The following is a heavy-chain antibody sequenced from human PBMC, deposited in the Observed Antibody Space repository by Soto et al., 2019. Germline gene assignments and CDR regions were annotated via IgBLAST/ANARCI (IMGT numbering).Heavy chain of an antibody. V-gene: IGHV4-59*01. CDR2: IYYSGST. CDR3: ARDRAPGGTIFGVVKGKDDFLHDYYYYYMDV. D-gene: IGHD3-3*01. Sequence: SETLSLTCTVSGGSISSYYWSWIRQPPGKGLEWIGYIYYSGSTNYNPSLKSRVTISVDTSKNQFSLKLSSVTAADTAVYYCARDRAPGGTIFGVVKGKDDFLHDYYYYYMDVWGKGTTVTVSS. CDR1: GGSISSYY. J-gene: IGHJ6*03.